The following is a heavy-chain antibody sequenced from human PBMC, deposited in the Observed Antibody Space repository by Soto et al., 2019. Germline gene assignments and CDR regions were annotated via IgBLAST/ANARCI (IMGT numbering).Heavy chain of an antibody. CDR1: GFTFSSYA. J-gene: IGHJ6*02. D-gene: IGHD5-18*01. V-gene: IGHV3-30-3*01. CDR3: ARDRRIQLWSYCGMDV. CDR2: ISYDGSNK. Sequence: QVQLVESGGGVVQPGRSLRLSCAASGFTFSSYAMHWVRQAPGKGLEWVAVISYDGSNKYYADSVKGRFTISRDNSKNTLYLQMNSLRAEDTAVYYCARDRRIQLWSYCGMDVWGQGTTVTVSS.